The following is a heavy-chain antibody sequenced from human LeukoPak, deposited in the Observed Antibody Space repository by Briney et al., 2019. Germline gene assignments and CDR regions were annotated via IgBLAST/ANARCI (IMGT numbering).Heavy chain of an antibody. D-gene: IGHD1-26*01. CDR2: ISAYNGNT. CDR3: AKERIVGGTSYDY. V-gene: IGHV1-18*01. Sequence: ASVKVSCKASGYTFTIYGISWVRQAPGQGLEWMGWISAYNGNTNYAQKLQGRVTMTTDTATSTAYMELRSLRSDDTAVYYCAKERIVGGTSYDYWGQGTLVTVSS. J-gene: IGHJ4*02. CDR1: GYTFTIYG.